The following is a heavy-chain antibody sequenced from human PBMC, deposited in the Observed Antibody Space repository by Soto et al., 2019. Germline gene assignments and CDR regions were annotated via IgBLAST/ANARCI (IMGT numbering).Heavy chain of an antibody. D-gene: IGHD3-9*01. Sequence: QVQLVESGGGVVQPGRSLRLSCAASGFTFSSYGMHWVRKAPSKGLEWVAVISYDGSNKYYADSVKGRFTISRDNSKNTLYLQMNSLRAEDTAVYYCAKAYYDILTGFDPWGQGTLVTVSS. CDR1: GFTFSSYG. J-gene: IGHJ5*02. CDR3: AKAYYDILTGFDP. V-gene: IGHV3-30*18. CDR2: ISYDGSNK.